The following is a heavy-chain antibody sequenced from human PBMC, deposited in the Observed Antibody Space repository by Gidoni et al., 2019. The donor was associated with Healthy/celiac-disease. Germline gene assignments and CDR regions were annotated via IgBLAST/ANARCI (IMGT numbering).Heavy chain of an antibody. Sequence: QVQLQESGPGLVKPSETLSLTCTVSGGSISSYYWSWIRQPPGKGLEWIGYIYYSGSTNYNPSLKSRVTISVDTSKNQFSLKLSSVTAADTAVYYCARDRGFPDYWGQGTLVTVSS. J-gene: IGHJ4*02. V-gene: IGHV4-59*01. CDR2: IYYSGST. D-gene: IGHD3-10*01. CDR1: GGSISSYY. CDR3: ARDRGFPDY.